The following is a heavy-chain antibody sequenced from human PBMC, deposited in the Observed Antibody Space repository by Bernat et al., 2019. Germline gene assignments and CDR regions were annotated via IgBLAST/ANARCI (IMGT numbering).Heavy chain of an antibody. CDR3: SRGLGTVGTTTLDY. D-gene: IGHD1-26*01. Sequence: QVQLVESGGGVVQPGGSLRLSCAASGFTFSIYVMHWVRQAPGKGLEWVAFIQYDGSNKYYADSVKGRFTISRDNSKNTLYLQMNSLRAEDTAVYYCSRGLGTVGTTTLDYGGRGTLVTVSS. V-gene: IGHV3-30*02. CDR2: IQYDGSNK. CDR1: GFTFSIYV. J-gene: IGHJ4*02.